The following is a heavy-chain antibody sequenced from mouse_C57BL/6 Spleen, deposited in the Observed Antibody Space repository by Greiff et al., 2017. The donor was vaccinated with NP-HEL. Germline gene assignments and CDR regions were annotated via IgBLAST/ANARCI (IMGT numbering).Heavy chain of an antibody. Sequence: LVESGEGLVKPGGSLKLSCAASGFTFRSYAMSWVRQTPEKRLEWVAYISSGGDYIYYADTVKGRFTISRDNARNTLYLQMSSLKSEDTAMYYCTRGGNYGFFDYWGQGTTLTVSS. V-gene: IGHV5-9-1*02. CDR3: TRGGNYGFFDY. CDR2: ISSGGDYI. J-gene: IGHJ2*01. D-gene: IGHD2-1*01. CDR1: GFTFRSYA.